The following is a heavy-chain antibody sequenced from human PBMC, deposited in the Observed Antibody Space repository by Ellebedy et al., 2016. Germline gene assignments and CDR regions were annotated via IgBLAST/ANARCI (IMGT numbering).Heavy chain of an antibody. CDR3: AKDRKGDSNFDC. J-gene: IGHJ4*02. CDR2: ISGSGGST. CDR1: GFTFSSYA. V-gene: IGHV3-23*01. Sequence: GESLKISCAASGFTFSSYAMSWVRQAPGKGLEWVSVISGSGGSTFYADSVKGRFTISRDNSKNTLYLQMNSLRVEDTAVYYCAKDRKGDSNFDCWGQGTLVTVSS. D-gene: IGHD2-21*02.